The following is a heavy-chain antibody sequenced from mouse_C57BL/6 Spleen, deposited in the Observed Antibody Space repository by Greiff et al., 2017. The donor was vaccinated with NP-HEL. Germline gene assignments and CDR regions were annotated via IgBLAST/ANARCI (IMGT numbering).Heavy chain of an antibody. J-gene: IGHJ4*01. CDR1: GYAFSSSW. D-gene: IGHD2-1*01. CDR2: IYPGDGDT. CDR3: ARCYGNSFYAMDY. Sequence: LQESGPELVKPGASVKISCKASGYAFSSSWMNWVKQRPGKGLEWIGRIYPGDGDTNYNGKFKGKATLTADKSSSTAYMQLSSLTSEDSAVYFCARCYGNSFYAMDYWGQGTSVTVSS. V-gene: IGHV1-82*01.